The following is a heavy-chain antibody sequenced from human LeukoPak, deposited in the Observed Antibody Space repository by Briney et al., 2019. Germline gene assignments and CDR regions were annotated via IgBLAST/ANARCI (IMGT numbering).Heavy chain of an antibody. CDR2: LIPLFGIT. CDR1: GGTFSNYA. J-gene: IGHJ6*02. CDR3: ASQFTPLSGMDV. D-gene: IGHD2-15*01. V-gene: IGHV1-69*04. Sequence: GASVEVSCKASGGTFSNYAFSWVRQAPGQGLEWVGRLIPLFGITNYAQKFEGRVTITADKSTSTAYMELSSLRSEDTAVYFCASQFTPLSGMDVWGQGTTVTVSS.